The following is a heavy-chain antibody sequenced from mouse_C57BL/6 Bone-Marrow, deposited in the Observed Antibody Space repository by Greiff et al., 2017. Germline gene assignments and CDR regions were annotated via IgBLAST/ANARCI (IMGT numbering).Heavy chain of an antibody. CDR3: ARDANSSWAMDY. V-gene: IGHV7-1*01. Sequence: EVMLVESGGGLVQSGRSLRLSCATSGFTFSDFYMEWVRQAPGKGLEWIAASRNKANDYTTEYSASVKGRFIVSRDTSQSILYLQMNALRAEDTAIYYGARDANSSWAMDYWGQGTSVTVSS. J-gene: IGHJ4*01. CDR2: SRNKANDYTT. CDR1: GFTFSDFY.